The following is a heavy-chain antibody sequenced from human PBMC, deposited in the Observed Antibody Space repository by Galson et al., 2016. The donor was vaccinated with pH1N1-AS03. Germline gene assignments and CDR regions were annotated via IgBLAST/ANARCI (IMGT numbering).Heavy chain of an antibody. CDR2: IYSGSRAA. J-gene: IGHJ5*02. CDR3: ARQVWISWWWFDP. Sequence: TLSLTCSVSGVSVSSGNYYWTWIRQPAGKGLEWIGRIYSGSRAANYHPPLKSRATISLDTSQNQFSLILNSVTASDTAVYYCARQVWISWWWFDPWGQGTLVTVSS. D-gene: IGHD5-12*01. V-gene: IGHV4-61*02. CDR1: GVSVSSGNYY.